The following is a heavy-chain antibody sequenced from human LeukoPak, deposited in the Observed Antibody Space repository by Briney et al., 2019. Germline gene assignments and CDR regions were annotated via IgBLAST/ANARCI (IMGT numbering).Heavy chain of an antibody. J-gene: IGHJ4*02. V-gene: IGHV3-30*04. CDR2: VSAEGDSR. Sequence: GGSLRLSCAASGCTFSHYAMHWVRRAPGKGLEWITFVSAEGDSRYYAASVKGRFTISRDDSKNTLYQQMNSLRPEDSALYYCVRDLSGHYSFDHWGQGALVTVSS. D-gene: IGHD4-17*01. CDR3: VRDLSGHYSFDH. CDR1: GCTFSHYA.